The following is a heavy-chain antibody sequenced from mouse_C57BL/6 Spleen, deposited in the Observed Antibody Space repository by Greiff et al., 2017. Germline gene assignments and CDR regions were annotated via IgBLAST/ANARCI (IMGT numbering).Heavy chain of an antibody. Sequence: QVQLQQSGPGLVQPSQSLSITCTVSGFSLTSYGVHWVRQSPGKGLEWLGVIWSGGSTDYNAAFISRLSISKDNSKSQVFFKMNSLQADDTAIYYCAKLGRDYYAMDYWGQGTSVTVSS. V-gene: IGHV2-2*01. CDR3: AKLGRDYYAMDY. CDR1: GFSLTSYG. CDR2: IWSGGST. J-gene: IGHJ4*01. D-gene: IGHD4-1*01.